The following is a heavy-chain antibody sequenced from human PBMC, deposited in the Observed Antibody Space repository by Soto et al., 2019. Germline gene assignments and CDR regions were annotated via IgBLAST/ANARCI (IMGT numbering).Heavy chain of an antibody. J-gene: IGHJ4*02. V-gene: IGHV1-69*02. D-gene: IGHD3-10*01. CDR1: GGRFPRYT. CDR2: IIPNLRMA. Sequence: QVQLVQSGAEVKMPGSSVKVSCTASGGRFPRYTFSGVRQVPGQGLEWRGRIIPNLRMAAFAQKFQGRVTMNAGESTSTVYMKLSSLRSVVTAVYYCATSDGSGSAHFDYWGQGTVVTVS. CDR3: ATSDGSGSAHFDY.